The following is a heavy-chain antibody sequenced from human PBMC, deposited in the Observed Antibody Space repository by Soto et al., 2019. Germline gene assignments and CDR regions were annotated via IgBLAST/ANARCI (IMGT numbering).Heavy chain of an antibody. CDR2: ISGSGGST. D-gene: IGHD3-3*01. V-gene: IGHV3-23*01. CDR1: GFTFSSYA. J-gene: IGHJ4*02. CDR3: ANKGDFWSGSFDY. Sequence: GGSLRLSCAASGFTFSSYAMSWVRQAPGKGLEWVSAISGSGGSTYYADSVKGQFTISRDNSKNTLYLQMNSLRAEDTAVYYCANKGDFWSGSFDYWGQGTLVTVSS.